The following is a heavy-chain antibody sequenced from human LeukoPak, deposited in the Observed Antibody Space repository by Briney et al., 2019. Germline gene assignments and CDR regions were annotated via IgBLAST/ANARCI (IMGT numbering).Heavy chain of an antibody. D-gene: IGHD2-15*01. J-gene: IGHJ4*02. CDR3: ARDRRYCGGGTCYSGRVDY. CDR1: SGSISSGDYY. Sequence: ASQTLSLTCTVSSGSISSGDYYWSWIRQPPGKGLEWIGYVYYSGSTYYNQSLKTRVTMTLETSKNQFSLEVSSVTAADTAVYHCARDRRYCGGGTCYSGRVDYWGQGTLV. V-gene: IGHV4-30-4*01. CDR2: VYYSGST.